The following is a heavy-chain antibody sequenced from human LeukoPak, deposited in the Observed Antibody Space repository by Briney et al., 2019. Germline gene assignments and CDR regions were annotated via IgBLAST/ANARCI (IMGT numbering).Heavy chain of an antibody. J-gene: IGHJ6*02. CDR1: GFTFNTYA. CDR2: ISSGGVTI. CDR3: ARVYYYGLDV. Sequence: GGSLRLSCRASGFTFNTYAMNWVRQAPGKGLEWVSYISSGGVTIYYADSVKGRFTISRDDAKNSLYLQMNSLRAEDTAVYYCARVYYYGLDVWGQGTTVTVSS. V-gene: IGHV3-48*03.